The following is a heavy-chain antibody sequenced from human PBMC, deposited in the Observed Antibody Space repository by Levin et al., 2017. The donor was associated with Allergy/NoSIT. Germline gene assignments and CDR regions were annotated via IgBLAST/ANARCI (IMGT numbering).Heavy chain of an antibody. CDR2: FDPEDGET. CDR3: ATDRKPLLREGLPFDY. D-gene: IGHD3-22*01. Sequence: GESLKISCKVSGYTLTELSMHWVRQAPGKGLEWMGGFDPEDGETIYAQKFQGRVTMTEDTSTDTAYMELSSLRSEDTAVYYCATDRKPLLREGLPFDYWGQGTLVTVSS. J-gene: IGHJ4*02. V-gene: IGHV1-24*01. CDR1: GYTLTELS.